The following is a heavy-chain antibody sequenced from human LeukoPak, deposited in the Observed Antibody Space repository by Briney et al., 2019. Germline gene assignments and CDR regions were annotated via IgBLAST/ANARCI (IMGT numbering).Heavy chain of an antibody. D-gene: IGHD5-18*01. CDR3: ARGQGGYSYGPFDY. Sequence: GGSLRLSCAASGFTFSSYWMHWVRQAPGKGLVWVSHINSDGSSTSYADSVKGRFTISRDNAKNTLYLQMNSLRAEDTAVYYCARGQGGYSYGPFDYWGQGTLVTVSS. J-gene: IGHJ4*02. CDR1: GFTFSSYW. V-gene: IGHV3-74*01. CDR2: INSDGSST.